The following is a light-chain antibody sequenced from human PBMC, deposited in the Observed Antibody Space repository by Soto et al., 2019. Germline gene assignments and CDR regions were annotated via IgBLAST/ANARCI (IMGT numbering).Light chain of an antibody. Sequence: VMTQSPATLSVSPGETATLSCRASQNVYTNLAWYQQKPGQAPRLVLYGASTRATGVPARFSGSGSGTEFTLTIRSLQSEDFAVYYCQQYNSWPPYTFGQGTTGDIK. CDR3: QQYNSWPPYT. CDR2: GAS. CDR1: QNVYTN. V-gene: IGKV3-15*01. J-gene: IGKJ2*01.